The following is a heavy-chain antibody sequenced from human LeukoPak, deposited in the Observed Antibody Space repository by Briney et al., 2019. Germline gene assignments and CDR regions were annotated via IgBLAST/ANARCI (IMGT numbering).Heavy chain of an antibody. V-gene: IGHV4-59*01. CDR2: IYYTGST. J-gene: IGHJ4*02. D-gene: IGHD1-14*01. Sequence: SETLSLTCTASGGTFSSYWRSWVRQPPGKGLEWIGYIYYTGSTNYNPSLKSRVTISIDTSKNQFSLKLSSITAEAAAMYFCASSGRWDRGDFDDWGQGTLVTVSS. CDR1: GGTFSSYW. CDR3: ASSGRWDRGDFDD.